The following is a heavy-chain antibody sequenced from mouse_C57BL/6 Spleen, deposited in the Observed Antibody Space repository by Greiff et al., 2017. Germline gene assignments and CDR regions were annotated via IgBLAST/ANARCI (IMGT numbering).Heavy chain of an antibody. CDR3: AREGEDDYDGSFAY. V-gene: IGHV5-4*01. D-gene: IGHD2-4*01. CDR1: GFTFSSYA. Sequence: EVQLVESGGGLVKPGGSLKLSCAASGFTFSSYAMSWVRQTPEKRLEWVATISDGGSYTYYPDNVKGRFTISRDNAKNNLYLQMSHLKSEDTARYYCAREGEDDYDGSFAYWGQGTLVTVSA. CDR2: ISDGGSYT. J-gene: IGHJ3*01.